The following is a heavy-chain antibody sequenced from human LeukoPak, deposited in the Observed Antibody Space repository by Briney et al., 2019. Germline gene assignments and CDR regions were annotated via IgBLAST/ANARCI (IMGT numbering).Heavy chain of an antibody. D-gene: IGHD3-3*01. CDR2: ISGSGGST. CDR1: GFTFSSYA. CDR3: AKDQAGDFWSGYYH. J-gene: IGHJ4*02. V-gene: IGHV3-23*01. Sequence: GGSLRLSCAASGFTFSSYAMSWVRQAPGKGLEWVSAISGSGGSTYYADSVKGRFTISRDNSKNTLYLQMNSLRAEDTAVYYCAKDQAGDFWSGYYHWGQGTLVTVSS.